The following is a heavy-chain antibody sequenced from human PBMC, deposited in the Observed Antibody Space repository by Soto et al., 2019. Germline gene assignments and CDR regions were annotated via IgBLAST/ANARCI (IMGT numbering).Heavy chain of an antibody. Sequence: QVQLVESGGGVVQPGRSLRLSCAATGFTFSGYGMHWVRQAPGKGLEWVAVVRHDGSNIYYADSVKGRFTISRDNSKNTLDLEMNRLRAEDTAVYYCVRDGVGPLHFYGFCDSWRQGTLLTVSS. CDR1: GFTFSGYG. J-gene: IGHJ5*02. V-gene: IGHV3-33*01. CDR3: VRDGVGPLHFYGFCDS. CDR2: VRHDGSNI. D-gene: IGHD3-10*01.